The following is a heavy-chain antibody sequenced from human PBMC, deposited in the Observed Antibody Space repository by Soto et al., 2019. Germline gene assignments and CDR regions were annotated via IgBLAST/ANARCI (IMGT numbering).Heavy chain of an antibody. Sequence: QLQLQESGPGLVKPSETLSLTCTVSGGSISSSSYYWGWIRQPPGKGLEWIGSIYYSGSTYYNPSLKSRVTISVDTSKNQFSLKLISVTAADTAVYYCARRGYSNEYYYYYGMDVWGQGTTVTVSS. V-gene: IGHV4-39*01. CDR1: GGSISSSSYY. J-gene: IGHJ6*02. CDR2: IYYSGST. CDR3: ARRGYSNEYYYYYGMDV. D-gene: IGHD6-13*01.